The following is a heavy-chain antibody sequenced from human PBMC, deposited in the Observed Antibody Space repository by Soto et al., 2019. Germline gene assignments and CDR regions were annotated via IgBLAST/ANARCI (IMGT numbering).Heavy chain of an antibody. Sequence: PGESLQISCAASGFTFSNSAMSWVRQAPGKGLEWVSVISGSGDFTFYGDSVKGRFTISRGNSKNSVYLQMNSLKPEDTAVYYCVRTIQPGTTTYFDSWGQGTLVTVSS. V-gene: IGHV3-23*01. CDR1: GFTFSNSA. J-gene: IGHJ4*02. CDR2: ISGSGDFT. D-gene: IGHD1-1*01. CDR3: VRTIQPGTTTYFDS.